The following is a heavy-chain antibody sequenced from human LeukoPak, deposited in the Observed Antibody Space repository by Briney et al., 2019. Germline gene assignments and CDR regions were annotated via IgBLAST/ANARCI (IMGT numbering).Heavy chain of an antibody. J-gene: IGHJ4*02. CDR2: ISYSGST. Sequence: RASETLSLTCTVSGVSISTYYWNWIRQPPGKGLEWIGQISYSGSTNYNPSLKSRVTISVDTSKNQFSLRLSSVTAADTAVYYCASSGYCSGGSCRNLDCWGQGTLVTVSS. CDR1: GVSISTYY. CDR3: ASSGYCSGGSCRNLDC. D-gene: IGHD2-15*01. V-gene: IGHV4-59*01.